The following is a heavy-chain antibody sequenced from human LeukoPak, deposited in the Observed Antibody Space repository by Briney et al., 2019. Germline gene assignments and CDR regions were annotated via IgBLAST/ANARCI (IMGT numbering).Heavy chain of an antibody. J-gene: IGHJ4*02. CDR3: ARTLADFWSGYYTGAFDY. CDR1: GYSISSGYY. CDR2: IYHSGST. Sequence: SETLSLTCTVSGYSISSGYYWGWIRQPLGKGLEWIGSIYHSGSTYYNPSLKSRVTISVDTSKNQFSLKLSSVTAADTAVYYCARTLADFWSGYYTGAFDYWGQGTLVTVSS. V-gene: IGHV4-38-2*02. D-gene: IGHD3-3*01.